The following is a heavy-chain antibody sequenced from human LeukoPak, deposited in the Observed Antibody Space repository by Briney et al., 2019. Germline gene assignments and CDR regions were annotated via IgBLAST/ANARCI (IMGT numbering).Heavy chain of an antibody. D-gene: IGHD3-9*01. CDR2: IYYSGST. V-gene: IGHV4-39*07. Sequence: SETLSLTCTVSGGSISTSNYYWGWIRQPPGKGLEWIGCIYYSGSTNYNPSLKSRVTISVDTSKNQFSLKLSSVTAADTAVYYCARGHYDILTGYYDEYFQHWGQGTLVTVSS. J-gene: IGHJ1*01. CDR3: ARGHYDILTGYYDEYFQH. CDR1: GGSISTSNYY.